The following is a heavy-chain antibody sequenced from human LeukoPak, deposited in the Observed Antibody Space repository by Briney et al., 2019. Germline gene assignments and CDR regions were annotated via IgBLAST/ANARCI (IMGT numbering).Heavy chain of an antibody. Sequence: GGSLRLSCAASGFTFSSYAVHWVRQAPGKGLEWVAVISYDGINKYFADSVKGRFTISRDNSKNTLCLQMNSLRAEDTGVYYCARAVCSSTSCLKDYWGQGTLVTVSS. CDR1: GFTFSSYA. CDR2: ISYDGINK. J-gene: IGHJ4*02. CDR3: ARAVCSSTSCLKDY. D-gene: IGHD2-2*01. V-gene: IGHV3-30*04.